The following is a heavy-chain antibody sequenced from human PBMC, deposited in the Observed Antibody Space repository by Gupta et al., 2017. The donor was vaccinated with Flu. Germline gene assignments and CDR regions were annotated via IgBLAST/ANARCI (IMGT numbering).Heavy chain of an antibody. D-gene: IGHD2-2*01. Sequence: EVQLLESGGGLVQPGGSLRLSCAASGFTFTYYAMTWVRQAPGKGLEWVSTISGSGAYTFYADSVKGRFTISRDNSKNTLYIHMNSLRAEDTAVYYCAKGVTRYCSSTSCWGDALDIWGQGTVVTVSS. J-gene: IGHJ3*02. CDR1: GFTFTYYA. CDR3: AKGVTRYCSSTSCWGDALDI. V-gene: IGHV3-23*01. CDR2: ISGSGAYT.